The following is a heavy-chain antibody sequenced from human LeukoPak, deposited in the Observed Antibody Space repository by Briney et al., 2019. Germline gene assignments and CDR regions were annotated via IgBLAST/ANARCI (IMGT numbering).Heavy chain of an antibody. CDR3: ARDLIQVLNPLFAFDY. CDR2: IWYDGSNA. D-gene: IGHD2-8*01. CDR1: GFTFSTHG. Sequence: GGSRRLSCAASGFTFSTHGMHWVRQTPGKGLEWIAVIWYDGSNAYYADSVKGRFTISRDSSKSTLYLQMNNLRAEDTAVYYCARDLIQVLNPLFAFDYWGQGTLVTVSS. V-gene: IGHV3-33*01. J-gene: IGHJ4*02.